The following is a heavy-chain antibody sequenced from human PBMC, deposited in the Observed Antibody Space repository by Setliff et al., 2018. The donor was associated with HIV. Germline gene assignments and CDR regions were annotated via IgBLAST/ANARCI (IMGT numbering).Heavy chain of an antibody. V-gene: IGHV3-74*01. D-gene: IGHD3-16*01. J-gene: IGHJ4*02. Sequence: PGGSLRLSCAASGFTFSHYWMHGVRQGPGKGLVWVSRISDDGSSTGYAGSVKGRFTISRDNAKNSLYLQMNGLTAEDTAVYYCARDGGMAAYDQWGRGTLVTVSS. CDR2: ISDDGSST. CDR3: ARDGGMAAYDQ. CDR1: GFTFSHYW.